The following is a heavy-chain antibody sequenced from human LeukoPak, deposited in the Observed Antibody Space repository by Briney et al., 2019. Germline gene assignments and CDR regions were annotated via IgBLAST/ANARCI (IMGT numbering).Heavy chain of an antibody. CDR3: ARTGRRYYYGSGSRVWFDP. CDR1: GYTFTSYD. V-gene: IGHV1-8*01. CDR2: MNPNSGNT. Sequence: ASVKVSCKASGYTFTSYDINWVRQATGQGLEWMGRMNPNSGNTGYAQKFQGRVTMTRNTSISTAYMELSSLRSEDTAVYYCARTGRRYYYGSGSRVWFDPWGQGTLVTVSS. J-gene: IGHJ5*02. D-gene: IGHD3-10*01.